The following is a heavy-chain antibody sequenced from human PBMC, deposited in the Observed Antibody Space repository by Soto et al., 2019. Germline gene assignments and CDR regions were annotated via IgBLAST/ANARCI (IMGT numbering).Heavy chain of an antibody. Sequence: EVQVVESGGDLVQPGGSLRLSCAASGFTIRNYAMSWVRQAPGKALEWVSGISGASDRTYYADSVKGRFTIFKDNSKNTLYLQMRSLRVEDTAVYHCEGSWTWGQGTMVTVSS. CDR3: EGSWT. V-gene: IGHV3-23*04. CDR1: GFTIRNYA. D-gene: IGHD5-12*01. J-gene: IGHJ3*01. CDR2: ISGASDRT.